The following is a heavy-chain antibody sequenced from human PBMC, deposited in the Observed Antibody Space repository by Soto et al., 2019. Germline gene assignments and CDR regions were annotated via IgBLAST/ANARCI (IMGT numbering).Heavy chain of an antibody. V-gene: IGHV3-53*01. J-gene: IGHJ4*02. CDR1: GFTVSSNY. CDR2: IYSGGST. Sequence: EVQLVESGGGLIQPGGSLRLSCAASGFTVSSNYMSWVRQAPGKGLEWVSVIYSGGSTYYADSVKGRFTISRDNSMNTLYLQMNSLRVEDTAVYYCARDLRGQLRSWGFDYWGQGTLVTVSS. CDR3: ARDLRGQLRSWGFDY. D-gene: IGHD5-18*01.